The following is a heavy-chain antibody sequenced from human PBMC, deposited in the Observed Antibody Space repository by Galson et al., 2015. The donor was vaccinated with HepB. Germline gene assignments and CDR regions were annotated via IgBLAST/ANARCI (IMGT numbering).Heavy chain of an antibody. CDR1: GDSVSTTSAA. J-gene: IGHJ4*01. D-gene: IGHD6-19*01. CDR3: ARGPGDYSNGWFRTGPFDY. V-gene: IGHV6-1*01. Sequence: CAISGDSVSTTSAAWNWIRQSPSRGLEWLGRTYYRSDWYNDYAMSVKSRIAINPDTSKNQFSLHLNSVTPEDTAVYYCARGPGDYSNGWFRTGPFDYWGQGTPVTVTS. CDR2: TYYRSDWYN.